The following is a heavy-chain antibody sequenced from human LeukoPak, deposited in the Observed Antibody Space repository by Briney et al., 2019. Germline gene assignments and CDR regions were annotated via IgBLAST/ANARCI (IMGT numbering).Heavy chain of an antibody. CDR3: ARDPDYYDTPT. V-gene: IGHV4-31*03. D-gene: IGHD3-22*01. CDR2: IYYSGST. J-gene: IGHJ3*01. Sequence: ASETLSLTCTVSGGSISSGGYYWSWIRQHPGKGLEWIGYIYYSGSTYYNPSLKSRVTISVDTSKNQFSLKLSSVTAADTAVYYCARDPDYYDTPTWGQGTMVTVSS. CDR1: GGSISSGGYY.